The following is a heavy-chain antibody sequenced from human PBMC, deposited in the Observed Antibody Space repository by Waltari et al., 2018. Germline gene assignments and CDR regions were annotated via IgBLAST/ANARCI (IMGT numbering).Heavy chain of an antibody. Sequence: QVQLVQSGAEVKKPGSSVKVSCKASGGTFRSYTISWVRQAPGQGLEWMGRIIPILGIANYAQKFQGRVTITADKSTSTAYMELSSLRSEDTAVYYCARGRKVTIEGWFDPWGQGTLVTVSS. J-gene: IGHJ5*02. CDR2: IIPILGIA. CDR3: ARGRKVTIEGWFDP. CDR1: GGTFRSYT. D-gene: IGHD3-10*01. V-gene: IGHV1-69*02.